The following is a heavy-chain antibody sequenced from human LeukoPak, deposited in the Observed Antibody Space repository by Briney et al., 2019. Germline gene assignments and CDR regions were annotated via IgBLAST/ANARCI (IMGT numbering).Heavy chain of an antibody. Sequence: GGSLRLSCPVSGFSFSNYAMSWVRQFPGKGLEWVSGISGTGGNTYYADSVKGRFTISRDNSKNMLYLQMNTLTAEDTAIYFCAKDFEFKWQQPSDHWGQGTPVTVSS. J-gene: IGHJ4*02. CDR2: ISGTGGNT. V-gene: IGHV3-23*01. D-gene: IGHD1/OR15-1a*01. CDR3: AKDFEFKWQQPSDH. CDR1: GFSFSNYA.